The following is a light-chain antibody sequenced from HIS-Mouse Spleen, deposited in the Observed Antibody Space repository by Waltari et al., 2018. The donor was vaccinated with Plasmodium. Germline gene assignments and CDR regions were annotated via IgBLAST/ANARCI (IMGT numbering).Light chain of an antibody. V-gene: IGKV1-27*01. CDR1: QGISNY. Sequence: IWMTQSPSLLSASTGDRVTISCRMSQGISNYLAWYQQKPGKVPKLLIYAASTLQSGVPSRFSGSGSGTDFTLTISSLQPEDVATYYCQKYNSAPHTFGQGTKLEIK. J-gene: IGKJ2*01. CDR2: AAS. CDR3: QKYNSAPHT.